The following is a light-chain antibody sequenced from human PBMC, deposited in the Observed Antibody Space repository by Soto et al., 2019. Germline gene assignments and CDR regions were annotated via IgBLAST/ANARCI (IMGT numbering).Light chain of an antibody. CDR2: DAS. CDR3: QQFNSYPPVT. V-gene: IGKV1-13*02. J-gene: IGKJ4*01. Sequence: AIQLTQSPSSLSASVGDRVTITCRASQGISSALAWYQQKPGKAPKLLIYDASSLESGVPSRFRGSGSGTDFTLTISSLQPEDFATYYCQQFNSYPPVTFGGGTKVEIK. CDR1: QGISSA.